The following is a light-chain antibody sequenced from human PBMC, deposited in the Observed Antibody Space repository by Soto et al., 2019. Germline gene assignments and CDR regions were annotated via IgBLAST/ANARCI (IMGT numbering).Light chain of an antibody. CDR1: QSVSSSY. V-gene: IGKV3-20*01. CDR3: QQYGSSRT. Sequence: EIVLTQSPGTLSLSPGERATLSCRASQSVSSSYLAWYQQKPGQAPRLLIYGASSRATGIPDRFSGSGSGTDFTRTRSGLEPEDVAVYYCQQYGSSRTFGPGTKVEIK. J-gene: IGKJ1*01. CDR2: GAS.